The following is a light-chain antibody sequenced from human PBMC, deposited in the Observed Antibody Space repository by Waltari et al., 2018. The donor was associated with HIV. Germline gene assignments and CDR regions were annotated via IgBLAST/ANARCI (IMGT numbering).Light chain of an antibody. CDR1: SSTVGRYDY. V-gene: IGLV2-11*01. J-gene: IGLJ2*01. CDR3: CSYAGGYTLV. Sequence: QSTLTKPRSLSGSPGQSVTISCTGTSSTVGRYDYVSWYQQHPGKAPKLIIYVVTTPPSGVPDRFSGSKSGNTASLAISGLQAGDESDFYCCSYAGGYTLVFGGGTKLTVL. CDR2: VVT.